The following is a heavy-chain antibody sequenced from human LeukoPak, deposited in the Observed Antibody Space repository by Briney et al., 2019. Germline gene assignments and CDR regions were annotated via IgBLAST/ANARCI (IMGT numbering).Heavy chain of an antibody. J-gene: IGHJ4*02. D-gene: IGHD5-12*01. CDR1: GYTLTELS. Sequence: ASVKVSCKVSGYTLTELSMHWVRQAPGQGLEWMGWISAYNGNTNYAQKLQGRVTMTTDTSTSTAYMELRSLRSDDTAVYYCARGGGLRLGDWGQGTLVTVSS. V-gene: IGHV1-18*01. CDR3: ARGGGLRLGD. CDR2: ISAYNGNT.